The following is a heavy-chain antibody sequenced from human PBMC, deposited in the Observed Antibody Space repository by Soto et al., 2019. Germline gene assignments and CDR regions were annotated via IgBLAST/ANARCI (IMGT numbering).Heavy chain of an antibody. V-gene: IGHV1-46*01. Sequence: QVQLMQSGAEVKKPGASVKVSCKASGDTFTDYYIHWVRQAPGQGLEWMGTVNPSGGHTTYAQHFLGRVTMTRDTSTSTLYMELTSLRSEDTAVYYCARGGHVVVVTAAVDYWGQGTLVTVSS. CDR2: VNPSGGHT. J-gene: IGHJ4*02. D-gene: IGHD2-21*02. CDR3: ARGGHVVVVTAAVDY. CDR1: GDTFTDYY.